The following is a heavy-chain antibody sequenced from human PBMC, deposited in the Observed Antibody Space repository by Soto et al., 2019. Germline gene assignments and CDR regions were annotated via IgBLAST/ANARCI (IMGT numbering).Heavy chain of an antibody. D-gene: IGHD3-9*01. J-gene: IGHJ4*02. V-gene: IGHV5-51*01. CDR1: GYTVSSHW. Sequence: ESLKISCEGSGYTVSSHWIAWVRQMPGKGLEWMGIIYPGDSDTRYSPSFQGQVTISADESISTAYLQWSSLKASDTAIYYCARRGVGDILTGPPDDWGQGTLVNV. CDR2: IYPGDSDT. CDR3: ARRGVGDILTGPPDD.